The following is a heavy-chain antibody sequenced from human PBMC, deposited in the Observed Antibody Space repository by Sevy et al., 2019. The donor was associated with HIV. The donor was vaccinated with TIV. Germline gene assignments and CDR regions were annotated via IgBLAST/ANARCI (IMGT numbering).Heavy chain of an antibody. CDR3: ASSPTPVATEFDY. J-gene: IGHJ4*02. Sequence: GGSLRLSCAASAFTFSSYAMHWVRQAPGKGLEWVAVISYDGSNKYYADSVKGRFTISRDNSKNTLYLQMNSLRAEDTAVYYCASSPTPVATEFDYWGQGTLVTVSS. CDR1: AFTFSSYA. D-gene: IGHD5-12*01. V-gene: IGHV3-30-3*01. CDR2: ISYDGSNK.